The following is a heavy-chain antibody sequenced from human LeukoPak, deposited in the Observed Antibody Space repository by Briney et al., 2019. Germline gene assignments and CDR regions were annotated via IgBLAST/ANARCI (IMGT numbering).Heavy chain of an antibody. V-gene: IGHV3-11*01. CDR1: GFTFSDYY. CDR2: ISSSGSTI. J-gene: IGHJ6*02. CDR3: ARGGQLDYYYYYGMDV. Sequence: GGSLRLSCAASGFTFSDYYMSWIRQAPGQGLEWVSYISSSGSTIYYADSVKGRFTISRDNAKNSLYLQMNSLRAEDTAVYYCARGGQLDYYYYYGMDVWGQGTTVTVSS. D-gene: IGHD5-24*01.